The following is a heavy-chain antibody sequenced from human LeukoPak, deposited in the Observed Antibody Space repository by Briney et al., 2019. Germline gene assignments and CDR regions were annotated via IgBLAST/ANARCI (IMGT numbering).Heavy chain of an antibody. V-gene: IGHV5-51*01. CDR2: IYPGGSET. CDR3: ARASRDGYNQNFDH. CDR1: GYSFSSYW. D-gene: IGHD5-24*01. Sequence: KPGESLKISCKGLGYSFSSYWNAWVRQRPGKGLERMGIIYPGGSETRYDPSFQGQVTISADSSTSTAYLQWSSLRASDTAMYYCARASRDGYNQNFDHWGQGTLVTVSS. J-gene: IGHJ4*02.